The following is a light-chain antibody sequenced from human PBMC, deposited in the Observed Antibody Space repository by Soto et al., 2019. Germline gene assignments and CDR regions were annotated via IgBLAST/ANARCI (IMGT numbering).Light chain of an antibody. J-gene: IGLJ2*01. CDR2: NNN. CDR1: SSNIGGYT. Sequence: QLVLTQPPSASGTPGQRVTISCSGSSSNIGGYTVNWYQQLPGTAPKLLIYNNNQRPSGVPDRFSGSKSGTSASLAISGLQSEDEADYYCAAWDDSLNGVVFGGGTKLTVL. V-gene: IGLV1-44*01. CDR3: AAWDDSLNGVV.